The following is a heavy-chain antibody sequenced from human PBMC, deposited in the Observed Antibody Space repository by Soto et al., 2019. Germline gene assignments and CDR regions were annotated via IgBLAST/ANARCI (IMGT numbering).Heavy chain of an antibody. Sequence: EVQLLESGEGLIQPGGSLRLSCAASGFDVSSNYMTWVRQAPGKGLEWVSASYSGGNTYYADSVKGRFTSSRDNFQNTLYLQMNSLTAEDTAVYYCTRGYGAGSYFSDHWGQGTLVTVSS. D-gene: IGHD3-10*01. J-gene: IGHJ5*02. CDR2: SYSGGNT. CDR3: TRGYGAGSYFSDH. V-gene: IGHV3-53*01. CDR1: GFDVSSNY.